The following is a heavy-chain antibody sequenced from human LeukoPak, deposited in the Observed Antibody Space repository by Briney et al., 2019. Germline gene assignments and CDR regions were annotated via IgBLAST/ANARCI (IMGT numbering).Heavy chain of an antibody. CDR3: ARGGGYYGHYGGSD. J-gene: IGHJ4*02. CDR1: GFTFSSYG. Sequence: GGSLRLSCAASGFTFSSYGMHWVRQAPGKGLEWVAVISYDGSNKYYVDSVKGRFTISRDNSKNTLYLQMNSLRAEDTAVYYCARGGGYYGHYGGSDWGQGTLVTVSS. D-gene: IGHD4-17*01. V-gene: IGHV3-30*03. CDR2: ISYDGSNK.